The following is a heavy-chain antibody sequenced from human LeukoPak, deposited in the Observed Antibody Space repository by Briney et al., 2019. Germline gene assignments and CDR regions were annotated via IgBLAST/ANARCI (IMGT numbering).Heavy chain of an antibody. CDR3: ARDKDYGGNYFDY. J-gene: IGHJ4*02. CDR2: IYYSGST. V-gene: IGHV4-31*03. CDR1: GGSISSGGYY. Sequence: SQTLSLTCTVSGGSISSGGYYWSWIRQHPGKGLEWIGCIYYSGSTYYNPSLKSRVTISVDTSKNQFSLKLSSVTAADTAVYYCARDKDYGGNYFDYWGQGTLVTVSS. D-gene: IGHD4-23*01.